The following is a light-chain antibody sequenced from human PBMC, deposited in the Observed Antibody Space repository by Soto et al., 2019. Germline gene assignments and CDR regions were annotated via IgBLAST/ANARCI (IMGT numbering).Light chain of an antibody. CDR2: GAS. Sequence: EKVMRQSPATLSWSQGERATLSCRASQSVSNNLAWYQKKPGQAPRLLIYGASTRATGIPARFSGSGSGTEFTLTISSLQSEDFAVYYCQQYNNWWTFGQGTRVEIK. V-gene: IGKV3-15*01. CDR3: QQYNNWWT. J-gene: IGKJ1*01. CDR1: QSVSNN.